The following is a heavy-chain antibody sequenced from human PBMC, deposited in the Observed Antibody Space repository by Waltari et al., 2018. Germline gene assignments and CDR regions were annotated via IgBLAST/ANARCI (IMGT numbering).Heavy chain of an antibody. J-gene: IGHJ3*02. CDR2: IYTSGST. D-gene: IGHD6-6*01. Sequence: QVQLQESGPGLVKPSETLSPTCTVSGGSISSYYWSWIRQPAGKGLEWIGRIYTSGSTNYNPSLKSRVTMSVDTSKNQFSLKLSSVTAADTAVYYCARGDSSSPPVAFDIWGQGTMVTVSS. CDR1: GGSISSYY. V-gene: IGHV4-4*07. CDR3: ARGDSSSPPVAFDI.